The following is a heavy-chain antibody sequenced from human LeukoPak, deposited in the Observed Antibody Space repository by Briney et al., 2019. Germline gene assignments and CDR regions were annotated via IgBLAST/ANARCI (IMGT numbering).Heavy chain of an antibody. CDR2: ISSSSSYI. J-gene: IGHJ3*02. CDR3: ARDGTYDSKDAFDI. V-gene: IGHV3-21*01. D-gene: IGHD3-22*01. CDR1: GFTFSSYS. Sequence: GGSLRLSCAASGFTFSSYSMNWVRQAPGKGLEWVSSISSSSSYIYYADSVKGRFTISRDNAKNSLYLQMNSLGAEDTAVYYCARDGTYDSKDAFDIWGQGTMVTVSS.